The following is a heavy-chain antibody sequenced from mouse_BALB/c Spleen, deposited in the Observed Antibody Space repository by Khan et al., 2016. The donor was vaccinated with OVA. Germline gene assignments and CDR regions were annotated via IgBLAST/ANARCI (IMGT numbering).Heavy chain of an antibody. CDR2: IRYSGTT. J-gene: IGHJ2*01. Sequence: VPLQASGPGLVKPSQSLSLTCTVTGYSITSGYGWNWIRQFPGNKLEWMGYIRYSGTTNYNPSLKSRISITRATSKNQCFLQWKSVSTEDTATYYCARTARRKYWGQGTTLTVSS. CDR1: GYSITSGYG. V-gene: IGHV3-1*02. D-gene: IGHD1-2*01. CDR3: ARTARRKY.